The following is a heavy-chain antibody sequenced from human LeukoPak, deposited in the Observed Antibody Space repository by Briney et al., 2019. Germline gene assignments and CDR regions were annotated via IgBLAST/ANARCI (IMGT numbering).Heavy chain of an antibody. J-gene: IGHJ6*03. Sequence: ASVKVSCKASGYTFTSYYIHWVRQAPGQGLEWMGIINPSGGSTSYAQKFQDRVTMTRDMSTSTVYMELSSLRSEDTAVYYCARDYRLLWFGELSSYYMDVWGKGTAVTISS. CDR2: INPSGGST. D-gene: IGHD3-10*01. V-gene: IGHV1-46*01. CDR1: GYTFTSYY. CDR3: ARDYRLLWFGELSSYYMDV.